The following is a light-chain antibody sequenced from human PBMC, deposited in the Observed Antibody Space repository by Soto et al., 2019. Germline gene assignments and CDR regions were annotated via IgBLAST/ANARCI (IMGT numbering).Light chain of an antibody. J-gene: IGKJ1*01. Sequence: DIQMTQSPSTLSASVGDGVTITCRASQSISNRLAWYQQKPGEAPKYLIYDASTLDSGAPSRFSGRGSGTEFTLSIRSLQPDDFATYYCQQYNSYPWTFGQGTKVEI. CDR3: QQYNSYPWT. V-gene: IGKV1-5*01. CDR2: DAS. CDR1: QSISNR.